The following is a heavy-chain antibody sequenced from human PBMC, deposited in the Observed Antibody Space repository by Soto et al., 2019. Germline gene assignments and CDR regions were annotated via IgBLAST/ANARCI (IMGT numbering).Heavy chain of an antibody. Sequence: EVQLVESGGGLVQPGGSLRLSCAASGVTVSSNYMSWVRQAPGKGLEWVAVSYSGGSTCYADSVKGRFTISRDNSKNTLYLQLNSLRGEDTAVYYCARHGYNYGGGSFDYWGQGTLVTVSS. CDR2: SYSGGST. J-gene: IGHJ4*02. V-gene: IGHV3-66*04. CDR1: GVTVSSNY. CDR3: ARHGYNYGGGSFDY. D-gene: IGHD5-18*01.